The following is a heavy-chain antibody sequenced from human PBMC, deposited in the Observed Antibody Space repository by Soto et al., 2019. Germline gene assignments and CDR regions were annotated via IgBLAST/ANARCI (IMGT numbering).Heavy chain of an antibody. V-gene: IGHV3-11*01. CDR3: ARGGAPTGRTGH. D-gene: IGHD1-1*01. CDR2: ISSTGSST. J-gene: IGHJ4*02. CDR1: GFTFSDYY. Sequence: SCDASGFTFSDYYMSWIRQAPGKGLEWVAFISSTGSSTYYAHSVKGRFTISRDNTKQSLYLQLNSLRVEDTAVYYCARGGAPTGRTGHWGQGTLVTAPQ.